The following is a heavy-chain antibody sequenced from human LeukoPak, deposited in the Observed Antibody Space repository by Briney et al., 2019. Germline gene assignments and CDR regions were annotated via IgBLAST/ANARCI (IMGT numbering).Heavy chain of an antibody. D-gene: IGHD3-22*01. CDR3: ARGLDVY. CDR1: GFTFSSYA. CDR2: ISYDGSNK. J-gene: IGHJ4*02. Sequence: GGSLGLSCAASGFTFSSYAMHWVRQAPGKGLEWVAVISYDGSNKYYADSVKGRFTISRDNSKNTLYLQMNSLRAEDTAVYYCARGLDVYWGQGTLVTVSS. V-gene: IGHV3-30-3*01.